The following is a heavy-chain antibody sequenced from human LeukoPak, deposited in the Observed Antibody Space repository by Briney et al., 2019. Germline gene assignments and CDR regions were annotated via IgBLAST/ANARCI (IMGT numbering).Heavy chain of an antibody. CDR1: GFTFSNYG. V-gene: IGHV3-23*01. D-gene: IGHD2-15*01. CDR2: ISGSADTT. CDR3: GKDVAVGGY. J-gene: IGHJ4*02. Sequence: GGSLGLSCAASGFTFSNYGMSWIRQAPGKGLEWVSGISGSADTTYYADSVKGRFTISRGDSKNTLYLQMNSLRAEDTAVYYCGKDVAVGGYWGQGTLVTVSS.